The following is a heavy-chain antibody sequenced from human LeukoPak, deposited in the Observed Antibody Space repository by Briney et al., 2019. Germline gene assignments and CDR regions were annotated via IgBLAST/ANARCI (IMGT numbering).Heavy chain of an antibody. J-gene: IGHJ3*02. CDR3: AREAHYYGSGSYDAFDI. V-gene: IGHV3-7*01. CDR2: IKQDGSGK. CDR1: GFTFSSYW. D-gene: IGHD3-10*01. Sequence: GGSLRLSCAASGFTFSSYWMSWVRQAPGKGLEWVANIKQDGSGKYYVDSVKGRFTISRDNAKNSLYLQMNSLRAEDTAVYYCAREAHYYGSGSYDAFDIWGQGTMVTVSS.